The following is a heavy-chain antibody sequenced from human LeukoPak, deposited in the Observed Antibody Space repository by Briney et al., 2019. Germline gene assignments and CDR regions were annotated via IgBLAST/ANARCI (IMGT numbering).Heavy chain of an antibody. CDR1: GGSISSYY. J-gene: IGHJ5*02. CDR3: ARPLARSGWFDP. D-gene: IGHD1-26*01. CDR2: IYYSGST. V-gene: IGHV4-39*01. Sequence: SETLSLTCTVSGGSISSYYWGWIRQPPGKGLEWIGSIYYSGSTYYNPSLKSRVTISVDTSKNQFSLKLSSVTAADTAVYYCARPLARSGWFDPWGQGTLVTVSS.